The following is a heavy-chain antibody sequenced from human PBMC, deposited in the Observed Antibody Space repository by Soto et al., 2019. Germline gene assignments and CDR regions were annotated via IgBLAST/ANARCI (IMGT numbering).Heavy chain of an antibody. CDR2: IYHSGST. V-gene: IGHV4-30-2*01. D-gene: IGHD3-22*01. CDR3: ARLPYYYDSSGYSSYYYGMDV. Sequence: LSLTCAVSGGSISSGGYSWSWIRQPPGKGLEWIGYIYHSGSTYYNPSLKSRVTISVDRSKNQFSLKLSSVTAADTAVYYCARLPYYYDSSGYSSYYYGMDVWGQGTTVTVSS. CDR1: GGSISSGGYS. J-gene: IGHJ6*02.